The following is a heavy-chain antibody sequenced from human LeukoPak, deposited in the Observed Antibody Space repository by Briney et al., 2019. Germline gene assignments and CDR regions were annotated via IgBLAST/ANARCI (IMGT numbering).Heavy chain of an antibody. CDR3: ARWYYYDNSGSPDY. Sequence: PSETLSLTCTVSGGSISSSSYYWGWIRQPPGKGLEWIGSIYYSGSTYYNPSLKSRVTISVDTSKNQFSLKLSSVTAADTAVYYCARWYYYDNSGSPDYWGQGTLVTVSS. CDR2: IYYSGST. D-gene: IGHD3-22*01. J-gene: IGHJ4*02. V-gene: IGHV4-39*01. CDR1: GGSISSSSYY.